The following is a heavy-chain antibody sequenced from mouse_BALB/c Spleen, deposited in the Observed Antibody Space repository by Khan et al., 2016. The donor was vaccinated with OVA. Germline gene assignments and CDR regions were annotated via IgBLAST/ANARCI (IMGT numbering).Heavy chain of an antibody. Sequence: EVQLVESGGGLVKPGGSLKVSCAASGFTFSNYAMSWVCQTPEKRLEGVASISSGGSTYYPDNVKGRFTISRDNARNILDLQMSSLRSEATAMYYCARGYWFVYWGQGTLVTVSA. V-gene: IGHV5-6-5*01. CDR1: GFTFSNYA. CDR3: ARGYWFVY. J-gene: IGHJ3*01. CDR2: ISSGGST.